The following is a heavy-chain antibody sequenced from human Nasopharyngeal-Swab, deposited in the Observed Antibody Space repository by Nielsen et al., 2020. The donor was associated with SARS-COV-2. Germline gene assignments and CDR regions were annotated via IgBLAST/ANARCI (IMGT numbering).Heavy chain of an antibody. Sequence: GESLKISCMASGYSFVNHWIGWVRQKPGKGLEWMGMVYPGNSEIAYSPSFQGQVTISADKSINTAYLQWSRLRASDTAVYFCARRAARDGYNYEVDPWGQGTLVTVSS. V-gene: IGHV5-51*01. CDR1: GYSFVNHW. CDR3: ARRAARDGYNYEVDP. J-gene: IGHJ5*02. CDR2: VYPGNSEI. D-gene: IGHD5-24*01.